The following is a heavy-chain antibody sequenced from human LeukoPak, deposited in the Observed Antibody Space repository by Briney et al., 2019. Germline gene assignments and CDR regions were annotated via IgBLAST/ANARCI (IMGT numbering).Heavy chain of an antibody. V-gene: IGHV3-23*01. D-gene: IGHD6-13*01. CDR2: ISGSGGST. CDR1: GFTFSSYA. Sequence: PGGSPRLSCAASGFTFSSYAMSWVRQAPGKGLGWVLAISGSGGSTYYADSVKGRFTISRDNSKNTLYLQMNSLRAEDTAVYYCAKDRWRGSSWPYYFDYWGQGTLVTVSS. CDR3: AKDRWRGSSWPYYFDY. J-gene: IGHJ4*02.